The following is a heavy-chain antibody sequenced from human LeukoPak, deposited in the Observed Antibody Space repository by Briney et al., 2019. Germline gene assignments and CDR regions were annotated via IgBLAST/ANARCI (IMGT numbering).Heavy chain of an antibody. Sequence: ASVKVSCKASGYTFTSNYIHWVRQAPGQGLEWMGMIYPRDGSTRYAQKFQGRVTVTRDTSTSTVHMELSGLRSEDTAVYYCARDQEGFDYWGQGTLVTVSS. J-gene: IGHJ4*02. CDR3: ARDQEGFDY. CDR1: GYTFTSNY. CDR2: IYPRDGST. V-gene: IGHV1-46*01.